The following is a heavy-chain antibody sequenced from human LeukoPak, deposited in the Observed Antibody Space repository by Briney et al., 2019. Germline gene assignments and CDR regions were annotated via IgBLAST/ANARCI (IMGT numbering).Heavy chain of an antibody. Sequence: ASVKVSCKASGYTFTSNYIHWVRQAPGQGLEWMGMIYPRDGSTRYAQKFQGRVTVTRDTSTSTVHMELSGLRSEDTAVYYCARDQEGFDYWGQGTLVTVSS. J-gene: IGHJ4*02. CDR3: ARDQEGFDY. CDR1: GYTFTSNY. CDR2: IYPRDGST. V-gene: IGHV1-46*01.